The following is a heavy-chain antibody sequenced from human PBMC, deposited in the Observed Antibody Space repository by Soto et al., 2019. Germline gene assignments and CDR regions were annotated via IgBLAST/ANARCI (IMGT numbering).Heavy chain of an antibody. Sequence: SSETLSLTCTVSGGSISSYYWSWIRQPPGKGLEWIGYIYYSGSTNYNPSLKSRVTISVDTSKNQFSLKLSSVTAADTAVYYCARKLRWPNWFDPWGQGTLVTVSS. V-gene: IGHV4-59*01. CDR2: IYYSGST. CDR3: ARKLRWPNWFDP. CDR1: GGSISSYY. J-gene: IGHJ5*02.